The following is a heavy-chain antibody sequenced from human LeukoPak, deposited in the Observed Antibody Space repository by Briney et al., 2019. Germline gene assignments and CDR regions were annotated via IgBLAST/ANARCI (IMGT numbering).Heavy chain of an antibody. V-gene: IGHV3-23*01. CDR1: GFTFSSYA. Sequence: GGSLRLSCAASGFTFSSYAMSWVRQAPGKGLEWVSAISGGGASTYYADSVRGRFTISRDNSKNTLYLQMNSLRAEDTAVYYCARLAAAINGYFDPWGQGTLVTVSS. J-gene: IGHJ5*02. CDR2: ISGGGAST. D-gene: IGHD6-13*01. CDR3: ARLAAAINGYFDP.